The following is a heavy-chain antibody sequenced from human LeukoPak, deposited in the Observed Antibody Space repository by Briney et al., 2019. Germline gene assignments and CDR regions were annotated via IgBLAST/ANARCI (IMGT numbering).Heavy chain of an antibody. CDR2: ISSSGSTT. CDR3: ARARYYFDY. J-gene: IGHJ4*02. Sequence: GGSLRLSCAASGFTFSSYEMNWVRQAPGKGLEWVSYISSSGSTTYYTDSVKGRFALSRDNAKNSLYLQMNSLRDEDTAVYYCARARYYFDYWGQGTLVTVSS. CDR1: GFTFSSYE. V-gene: IGHV3-48*03.